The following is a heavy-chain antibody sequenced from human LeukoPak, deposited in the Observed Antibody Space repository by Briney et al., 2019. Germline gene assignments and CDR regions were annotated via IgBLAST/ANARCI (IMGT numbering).Heavy chain of an antibody. Sequence: GGSLRLSCAASGFSFNSYWMSWVRQAPGTGLEWVANIRQDGSERYYADSLKGRFTISRDNAENSLYLQMNSLRAEDTAMYYCARDWSFDSDDYYLYGFDIWGQGTRVTVSS. CDR1: GFSFNSYW. D-gene: IGHD3-22*01. CDR3: ARDWSFDSDDYYLYGFDI. V-gene: IGHV3-7*01. CDR2: IRQDGSER. J-gene: IGHJ3*02.